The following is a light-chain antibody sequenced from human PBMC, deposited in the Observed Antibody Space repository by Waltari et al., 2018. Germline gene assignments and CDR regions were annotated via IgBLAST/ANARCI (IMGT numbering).Light chain of an antibody. J-gene: IGLJ3*02. V-gene: IGLV1-47*01. CDR1: RSNIGTNY. CDR3: AVWDDALSGAV. CDR2: RNN. Sequence: QSVVTPPPSASGTPGQRVTISCSGRRSNIGTNYVYWYQQLPGTAPKLFIHRNNQRPSGVPDRFSGSKSGNSASLAISDLRSEDEADYYCAVWDDALSGAVFGGGTKLTVL.